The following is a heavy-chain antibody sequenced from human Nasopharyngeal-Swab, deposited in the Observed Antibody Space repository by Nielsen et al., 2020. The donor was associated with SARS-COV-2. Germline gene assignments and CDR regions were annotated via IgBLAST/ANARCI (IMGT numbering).Heavy chain of an antibody. D-gene: IGHD3-3*01. J-gene: IGHJ4*02. CDR1: GFTFRFYT. CDR2: VSTGGDYI. CDR3: ARDRSGFGFDF. Sequence: GASLKISCAASGFTFRFYTMHWVRQAPGMVLEWVSSVSTGGDYIHYADLVQGRLAISSDNAKDSLYLQMNSLRAEDTAIYYCARDRSGFGFDFWGQGALVTVSP. V-gene: IGHV3-21*01.